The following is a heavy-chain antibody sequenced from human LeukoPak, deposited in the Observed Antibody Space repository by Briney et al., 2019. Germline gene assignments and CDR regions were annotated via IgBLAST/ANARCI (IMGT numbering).Heavy chain of an antibody. Sequence: PSETLSLTCTVSGGSISSYYWSWIRQPPGKGLEWIGYIYYSGSTSYNPSLKSRVTISVDTSKNQFSLKLSSVTAADTAVYYCARGERGYYYDSSGSVIWGQGTMVTVSS. CDR1: GGSISSYY. J-gene: IGHJ3*02. D-gene: IGHD3-22*01. CDR2: IYYSGST. V-gene: IGHV4-59*01. CDR3: ARGERGYYYDSSGSVI.